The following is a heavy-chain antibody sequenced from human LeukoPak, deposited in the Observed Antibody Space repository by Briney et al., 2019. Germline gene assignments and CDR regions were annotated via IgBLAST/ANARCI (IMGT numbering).Heavy chain of an antibody. CDR3: AKDRSRYTYYYDSSVAFDI. V-gene: IGHV3-23*01. CDR1: GFTFSSYG. Sequence: GRSLRLSCAASGFTFSSYGMSWVRQAPGKGLEWVSAISGSGGSTYYADSVKGRFTISRDNSKNTLYLQMNSLRAEDTAVYYCAKDRSRYTYYYDSSVAFDIWGQGTMVTVSS. CDR2: ISGSGGST. D-gene: IGHD3-22*01. J-gene: IGHJ3*02.